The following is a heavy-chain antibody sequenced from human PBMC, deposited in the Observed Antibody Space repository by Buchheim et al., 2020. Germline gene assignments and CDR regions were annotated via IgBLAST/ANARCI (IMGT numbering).Heavy chain of an antibody. CDR3: ARGHSSGRFCLDY. CDR2: IKQDGSEK. Sequence: EVQLVESGGGLVQPGGSLRLSCAASGFTFSSYWMSWVRQAPGKGLEWVANIKQDGSEKYYVDSVKGRFTISRVNADNSLYPQMNSLRAEDTAVYYCARGHSSGRFCLDYWGQGTL. CDR1: GFTFSSYW. D-gene: IGHD6-19*01. J-gene: IGHJ4*02. V-gene: IGHV3-7*01.